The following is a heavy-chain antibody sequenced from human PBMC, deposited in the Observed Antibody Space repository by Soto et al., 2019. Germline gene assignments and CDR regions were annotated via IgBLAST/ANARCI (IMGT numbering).Heavy chain of an antibody. CDR3: ARFRGSYGMDV. Sequence: QVQLVQSGAEVKKPGSSVKVSCKASGGTFSSYTISWVRQAPGQGLEWMGRIIPILGIANYAQKFQGRVTITADKSTSTAYMELSSLRSEATAVYYCARFRGSYGMDVWCQGTTVTVSS. J-gene: IGHJ6*02. V-gene: IGHV1-69*02. CDR2: IIPILGIA. CDR1: GGTFSSYT. D-gene: IGHD3-10*01.